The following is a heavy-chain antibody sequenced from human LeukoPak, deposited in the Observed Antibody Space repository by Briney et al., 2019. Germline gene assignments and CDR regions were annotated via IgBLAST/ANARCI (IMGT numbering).Heavy chain of an antibody. D-gene: IGHD3-3*01. V-gene: IGHV1-69*10. J-gene: IGHJ5*02. CDR2: IIPILGIA. CDR1: GGTFSSYA. CDR3: AKGGVVITGWFDP. Sequence: GASVKVSCKAFGGTFSSYAISWVREAPGHGLVWMGGIIPILGIANYAQKFQGRVTITTDESTSTAYMELSSLRSEDTAVYYCAKGGVVITGWFDPWGQGTLVTVSS.